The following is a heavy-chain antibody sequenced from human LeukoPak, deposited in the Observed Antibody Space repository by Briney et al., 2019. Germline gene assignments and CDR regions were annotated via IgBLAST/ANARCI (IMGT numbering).Heavy chain of an antibody. D-gene: IGHD1-1*01. CDR3: ARKGKTGLDY. CDR2: ISSSSGYI. J-gene: IGHJ4*02. CDR1: GFTFSSYS. V-gene: IGHV3-21*01. Sequence: GGSLRLSCAASGFTFSSYSMNWVRQAPGKGLEWVSSISSSSGYIYYADSMKGRFTISRDNAKNTLYLQMNSLRAEDTAVYYCARKGKTGLDYWGQGTLVTVSS.